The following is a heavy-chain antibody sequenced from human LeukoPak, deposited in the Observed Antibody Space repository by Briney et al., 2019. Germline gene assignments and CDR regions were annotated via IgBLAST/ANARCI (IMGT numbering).Heavy chain of an antibody. Sequence: GGSLRLSCAASGNYWMHWVRQAPGKGLVWVSHINSDGSWTSYADSVKGRFTVSKDNAKNTVYLQMNNLRAEDTAVYYCVSFYETYWGRGTLVTVSS. D-gene: IGHD2-2*01. CDR2: INSDGSWT. V-gene: IGHV3-74*01. J-gene: IGHJ4*02. CDR1: GNYW. CDR3: VSFYETY.